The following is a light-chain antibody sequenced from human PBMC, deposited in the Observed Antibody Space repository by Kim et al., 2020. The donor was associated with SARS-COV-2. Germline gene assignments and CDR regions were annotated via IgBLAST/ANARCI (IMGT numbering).Light chain of an antibody. CDR2: EDN. CDR1: SGSIASNY. V-gene: IGLV6-57*03. CDR3: QSYDSSNHRV. Sequence: TVTTASTRSSGSIASNYVQWYQQRPGSAPTAVIYEDNQRPSGVPDRFSGSIDSSSNSASLTISGLKTEDEADYYCQSYDSSNHRVFGGGTQLTVL. J-gene: IGLJ3*02.